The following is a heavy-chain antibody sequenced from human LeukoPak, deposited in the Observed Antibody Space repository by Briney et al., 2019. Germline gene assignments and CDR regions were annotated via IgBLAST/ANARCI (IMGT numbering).Heavy chain of an antibody. CDR1: GGSISSYY. CDR3: ARDQYYYDSSGYLFDY. Sequence: PSETLSLTCTVSGGSISSYYWSWIRQPAGKGLEWIGRIYTSGSTNYNPSLKSRVTMSVDASKNQFSLKLSSVTAADTAVYYCARDQYYYDSSGYLFDYWGQGTLVTVSS. V-gene: IGHV4-4*07. D-gene: IGHD3-22*01. J-gene: IGHJ4*02. CDR2: IYTSGST.